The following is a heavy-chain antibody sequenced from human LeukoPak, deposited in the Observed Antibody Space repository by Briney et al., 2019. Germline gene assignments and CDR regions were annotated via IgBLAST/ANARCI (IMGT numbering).Heavy chain of an antibody. J-gene: IGHJ5*02. CDR2: MNPNSGNT. CDR1: GYTFTSYD. D-gene: IGHD3-3*01. CDR3: ARAVSLRFLEWLSPNWFDP. Sequence: ASVKVSCKASGYTFTSYDINWVRQATGQGLEWMGWMNPNSGNTGYAQKFQGRVTITRNTSISTAYMELSSLRSEDTAVYYCARAVSLRFLEWLSPNWFDPWGQETLVTVS. V-gene: IGHV1-8*03.